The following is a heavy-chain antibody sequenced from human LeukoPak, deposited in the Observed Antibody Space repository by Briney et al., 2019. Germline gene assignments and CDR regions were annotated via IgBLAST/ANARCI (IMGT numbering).Heavy chain of an antibody. CDR1: GFTFSRYW. V-gene: IGHV3-7*04. CDR2: INEDGSEK. J-gene: IGHJ4*02. D-gene: IGHD4-17*01. Sequence: PGGSLRLSCAVSGFTFSRYWMTWVRQAPGKGLEWVANINEDGSEKYYVESVKGRFTISRDNAKNSLLLQMNSLRVEDTAVYYCARVPATVKADYWGQGTLVTVSS. CDR3: ARVPATVKADY.